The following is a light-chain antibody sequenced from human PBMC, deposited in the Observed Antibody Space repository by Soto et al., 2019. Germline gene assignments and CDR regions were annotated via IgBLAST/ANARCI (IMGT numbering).Light chain of an antibody. CDR2: ANS. CDR1: SSNIGAGYD. V-gene: IGLV1-40*01. Sequence: QSVLTQPPSVSGAPGQRVTISCTGSSSNIGAGYDVHWYQQLLGTAPKLLIYANSNRPSGVPDRFSGSKSGTSASLAITVLQAEDEADYYCQSYDSSLSGSYVFGTGTKVTVL. CDR3: QSYDSSLSGSYV. J-gene: IGLJ1*01.